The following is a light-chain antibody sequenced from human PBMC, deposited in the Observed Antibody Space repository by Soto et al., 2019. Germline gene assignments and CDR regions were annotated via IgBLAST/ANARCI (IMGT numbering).Light chain of an antibody. J-gene: IGKJ2*01. Sequence: EIVLTQSPATLSLSPGERATLSCRASQSVSSSLAWYQQKPGQAPRLLIYGASKRAPGIPVRFSASGSGTDFTLTISSLEPEDFGVYSCQHRTNWEYTFGQGTKLEIK. CDR2: GAS. CDR1: QSVSSS. CDR3: QHRTNWEYT. V-gene: IGKV3-11*01.